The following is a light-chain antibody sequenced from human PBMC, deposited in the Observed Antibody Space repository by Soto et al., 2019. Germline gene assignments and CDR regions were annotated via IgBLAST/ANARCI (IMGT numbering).Light chain of an antibody. CDR2: KVS. J-gene: IGKJ1*01. Sequence: DRPMSMSNATMSAAEGDRVNLSCRASQNINSWLAWYQQKPGKAPHLLIYKVSNLQSGVPSRFSGSGSGTEFTLTISSLQPYDFPTYYCQQYRVYWTFGQGTKVDIK. CDR3: QQYRVYWT. CDR1: QNINSW. V-gene: IGKV1-5*03.